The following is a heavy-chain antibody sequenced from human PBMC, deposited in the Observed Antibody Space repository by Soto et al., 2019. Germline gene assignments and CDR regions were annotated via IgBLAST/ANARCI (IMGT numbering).Heavy chain of an antibody. CDR3: AREIYNWNDAAFDI. CDR1: GYTFTSYT. D-gene: IGHD1-20*01. CDR2: ISAYNGNT. J-gene: IGHJ3*02. Sequence: GASVKVSCKASGYTFTSYTIHWVRQAPGQGLEWMGWISAYNGNTNYAQKLQGRVTMTTDTSTSTAYMELRSLRSDDTAVYYCAREIYNWNDAAFDIWGQGTMVTVSS. V-gene: IGHV1-18*01.